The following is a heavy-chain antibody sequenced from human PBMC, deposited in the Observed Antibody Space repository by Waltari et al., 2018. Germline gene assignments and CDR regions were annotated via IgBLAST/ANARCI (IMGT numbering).Heavy chain of an antibody. CDR2: IYTNGNT. D-gene: IGHD2-21*01. Sequence: QVQLQESGPGLVKPSETLSLTCTVSGGSINPYYWSWIRQPAGKGLEWIGRIYTNGNTNSNPSLKSRVTMSVDTSKNQFSLKLRSVTAADTAVYYCAAAPFRITNPIPWGQGTLVTVSS. J-gene: IGHJ4*02. CDR1: GGSINPYY. CDR3: AAAPFRITNPIP. V-gene: IGHV4-4*07.